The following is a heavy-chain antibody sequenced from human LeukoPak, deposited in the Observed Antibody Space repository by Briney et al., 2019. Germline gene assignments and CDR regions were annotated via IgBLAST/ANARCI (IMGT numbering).Heavy chain of an antibody. V-gene: IGHV3-48*03. D-gene: IGHD5-12*01. Sequence: GGSLRLSCAASGFTFSSYEMNWVRQAPGKGLEWVSYISSSGSTIYYADSVKGRFTISRDNAKNSLYLQMSSLRAEDTAVYYCARAAYEFDYWGQGTLVTVSS. CDR3: ARAAYEFDY. J-gene: IGHJ4*02. CDR1: GFTFSSYE. CDR2: ISSSGSTI.